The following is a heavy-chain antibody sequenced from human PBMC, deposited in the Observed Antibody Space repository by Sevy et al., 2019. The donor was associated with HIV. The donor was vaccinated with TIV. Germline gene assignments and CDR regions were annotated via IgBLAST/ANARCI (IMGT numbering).Heavy chain of an antibody. CDR1: KFTVSNNY. V-gene: IGHV3-53*01. J-gene: IGHJ4*02. CDR3: AKLSIPSTDGDY. CDR2: LYDSGAA. Sequence: GGSLRLSCAVSKFTVSNNYMTWVRQAPGKGLEWVSTLYDSGAAYYADSVKGRFTISRDNSKNTLYLQMNSLRAEDTAVYYCAKLSIPSTDGDYWGQGTLVTVSS. D-gene: IGHD4-17*01.